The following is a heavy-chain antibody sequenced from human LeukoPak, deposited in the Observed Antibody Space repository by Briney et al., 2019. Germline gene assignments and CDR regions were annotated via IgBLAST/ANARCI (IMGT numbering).Heavy chain of an antibody. CDR3: AKDYRDSSGYWLYYYGMDV. V-gene: IGHV3-23*01. J-gene: IGHJ6*01. CDR2: ISGSGGST. D-gene: IGHD3-22*01. CDR1: GFTFSSYA. Sequence: GGSLRLSCAASGFTFSSYAMSWVRQAPGKGLEWVSAISGSGGSTYYADSVKGRFTISRDNSKNTLDLQMNRLRAEDTAVYYGAKDYRDSSGYWLYYYGMDVWGQGTTVTASS.